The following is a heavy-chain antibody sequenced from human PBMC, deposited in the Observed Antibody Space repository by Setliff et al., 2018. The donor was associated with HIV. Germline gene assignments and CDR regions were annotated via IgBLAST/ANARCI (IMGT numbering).Heavy chain of an antibody. Sequence: PSETLSLTCAVYGGSFSGYYWSWIRQPPGKGLEWIGEINDNGSTNYNPSLKSRVTISVDTSKNQFSLKLSSVTAADTAVYYCARGYSNVWPPIYNWFDPWGQGTLVTVSS. J-gene: IGHJ5*02. CDR2: INDNGST. CDR1: GGSFSGYY. V-gene: IGHV4-34*01. CDR3: ARGYSNVWPPIYNWFDP. D-gene: IGHD6-19*01.